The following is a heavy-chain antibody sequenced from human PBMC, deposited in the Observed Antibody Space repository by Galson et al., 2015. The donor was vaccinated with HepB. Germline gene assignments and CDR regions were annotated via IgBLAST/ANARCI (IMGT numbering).Heavy chain of an antibody. J-gene: IGHJ5*02. Sequence: QSGAEVKKPGESLKISCKVSGDSFSNYWIGWVRQMPGKGLEWMGLIYLDDSDTRYSQSFQGQVTISADKSISTAYLQWSSLRASDTATYYCAKEAGPWGQGTLVTVSS. CDR2: IYLDDSDT. CDR1: GDSFSNYW. V-gene: IGHV5-51*01. CDR3: AKEAGP.